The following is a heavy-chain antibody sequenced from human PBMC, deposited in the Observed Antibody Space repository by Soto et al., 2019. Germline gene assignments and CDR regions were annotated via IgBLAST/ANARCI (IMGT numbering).Heavy chain of an antibody. J-gene: IGHJ5*02. CDR3: ARQKSGLEFYNYFDP. CDR1: GDSVSRGTYY. D-gene: IGHD3-3*01. Sequence: QVQLQESGPGLVKPSETLSLTCSVSGDSVSRGTYYWSWIRQSPERGLEWIAYSSYSGSSSYNPSFKSRATISVDTSNNQFSLRLRSLTAEDTAVYYCARQKSGLEFYNYFDPWGPGTLVTVSS. CDR2: SSYSGSS. V-gene: IGHV4-61*01.